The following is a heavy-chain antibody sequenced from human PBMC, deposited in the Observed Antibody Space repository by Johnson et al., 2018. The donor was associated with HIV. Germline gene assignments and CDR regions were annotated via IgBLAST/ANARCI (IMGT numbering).Heavy chain of an antibody. CDR3: AKGSGGPLSYPLWFGTHDAFDI. D-gene: IGHD3-10*01. Sequence: QVQLVESGGDLVQPGGSLRLSCAASGFTFSDYYMSWIRQAPGKGLEWVSYISSSGSTIYYADSVKGRFTISRDNSKNTLYLQMNSLRAEDTAVYYCAKGSGGPLSYPLWFGTHDAFDIWGQGTMVTVSS. J-gene: IGHJ3*02. V-gene: IGHV3-11*04. CDR1: GFTFSDYY. CDR2: ISSSGSTI.